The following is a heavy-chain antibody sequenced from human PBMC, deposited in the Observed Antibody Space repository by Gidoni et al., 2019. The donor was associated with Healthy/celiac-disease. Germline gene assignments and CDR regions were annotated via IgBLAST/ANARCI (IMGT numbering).Heavy chain of an antibody. D-gene: IGHD3-22*01. CDR2: INPNSGGT. V-gene: IGHV1-2*04. Sequence: QVQLVQSGAEVKKPGASVKVSCKASGYTFTGYYMHWVRQAPGQGLEWMGWINPNSGGTNYAQKFQGWVTMTRDTSISTAYMELSRLRSDDTAVYYCARASDVMYYYDSSGPFDYWGQGTLVTVSS. CDR1: GYTFTGYY. CDR3: ARASDVMYYYDSSGPFDY. J-gene: IGHJ4*02.